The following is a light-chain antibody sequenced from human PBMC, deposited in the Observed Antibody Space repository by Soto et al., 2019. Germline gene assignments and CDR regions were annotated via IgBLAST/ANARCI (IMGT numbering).Light chain of an antibody. Sequence: QSALTQPPSASGSPGQSVTISCTGTSSDVGGYNYVSWYQQHPGKAPKLMIYEVSKRPSGVPARFSGSKSGNTASLTVSGLQAEDEADYYCSSYAGSNNFEVFGGGTQLTVL. CDR3: SSYAGSNNFEV. J-gene: IGLJ2*01. CDR1: SSDVGGYNY. V-gene: IGLV2-8*01. CDR2: EVS.